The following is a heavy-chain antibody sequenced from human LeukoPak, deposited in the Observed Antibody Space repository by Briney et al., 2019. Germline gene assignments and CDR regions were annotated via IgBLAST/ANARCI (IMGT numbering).Heavy chain of an antibody. CDR2: IRGDGATM. Sequence: PGGSLRLSCAASGFTFRSHAMSWVRRAPGRGLEWVSAIRGDGATMFYADSVKGRITVSRDNSKNTLDLQFNSLRVDDTAVYYCARDQFRDYFRGADYWGQGTLVTVSS. J-gene: IGHJ4*02. CDR1: GFTFRSHA. CDR3: ARDQFRDYFRGADY. D-gene: IGHD3-16*01. V-gene: IGHV3-23*01.